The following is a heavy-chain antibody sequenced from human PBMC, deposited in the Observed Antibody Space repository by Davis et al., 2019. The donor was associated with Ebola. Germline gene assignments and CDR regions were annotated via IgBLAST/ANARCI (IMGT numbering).Heavy chain of an antibody. D-gene: IGHD1-26*01. CDR1: GYTFTNYD. V-gene: IGHV1-69*13. CDR3: ARTSIVGTTTTASDI. CDR2: IIPVFGSV. J-gene: IGHJ3*02. Sequence: AASVKVSCKSSGYTFTNYDINWVRQAPGQGLEWMGGIIPVFGSVTYAQKFQGRLTITAADSTGTAYLDLRSLRSDDTAVYFCARTSIVGTTTTASDIWGQGTLVTVSS.